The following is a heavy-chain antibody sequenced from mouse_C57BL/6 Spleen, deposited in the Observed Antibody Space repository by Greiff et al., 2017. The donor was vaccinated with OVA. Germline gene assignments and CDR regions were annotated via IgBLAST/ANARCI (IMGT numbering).Heavy chain of an antibody. Sequence: VQLVESGAELVKPGASVKMSCKASGYTFTTYPIEWMKQNHGKSLEWIGNFHPYNDDTKYNEKFKGKATLTVEKSSSTVYLELSRLTSDDSAVYYCARGRVTYYGSSYWYFDVWGTGTTVTVSS. D-gene: IGHD1-1*01. V-gene: IGHV1-47*01. CDR2: FHPYNDDT. CDR3: ARGRVTYYGSSYWYFDV. J-gene: IGHJ1*03. CDR1: GYTFTTYP.